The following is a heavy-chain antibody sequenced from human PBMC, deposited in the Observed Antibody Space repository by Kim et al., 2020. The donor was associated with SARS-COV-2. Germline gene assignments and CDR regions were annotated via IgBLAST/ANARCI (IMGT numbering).Heavy chain of an antibody. V-gene: IGHV4-31*02. Sequence: PSLKRRVTISVDTSKNQFSLKLSSVTAADTAVYYCARLRITMRVVADAFDIWGQGTMVTVSS. CDR3: ARLRITMRVVADAFDI. D-gene: IGHD3-22*01. J-gene: IGHJ3*02.